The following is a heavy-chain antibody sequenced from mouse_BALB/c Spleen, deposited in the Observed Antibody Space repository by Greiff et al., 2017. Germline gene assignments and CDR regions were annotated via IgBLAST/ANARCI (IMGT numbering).Heavy chain of an antibody. V-gene: IGHV5-12-1*01. CDR3: ARRGGYYLYYAMDY. CDR1: GFAFSSYD. J-gene: IGHJ4*01. Sequence: EVHLVESGGGLVKPGGSLKLSCAASGFAFSSYDMSWVRQTPEKRLEWVAYISSGGGSTYYPDTVKGRFTISRDNAKNTLYLQMSSLKSEDTAMYYCARRGGYYLYYAMDYWGQGTSVTVSS. D-gene: IGHD2-3*01. CDR2: ISSGGGST.